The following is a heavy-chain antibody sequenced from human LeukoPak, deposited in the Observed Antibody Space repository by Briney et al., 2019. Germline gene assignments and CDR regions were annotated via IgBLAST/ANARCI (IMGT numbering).Heavy chain of an antibody. J-gene: IGHJ6*03. CDR3: GRVYCSTTSCYDYYDYYMDV. CDR1: GFRFDDYG. CDR2: TNWDGAST. V-gene: IGHV3-20*04. Sequence: PGGSLRLSCAASGFRFDDYGMSWVRHVPGKGLEWVSGTNWDGASTGYADSVKGRFTISRDNVKNFLYLQMNSLSVEDTALYFCGRVYCSTTSCYDYYDYYMDVWGKGTTVTVSS. D-gene: IGHD2-2*01.